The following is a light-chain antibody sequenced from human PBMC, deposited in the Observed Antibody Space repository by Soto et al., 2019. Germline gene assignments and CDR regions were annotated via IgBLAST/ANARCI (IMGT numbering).Light chain of an antibody. CDR1: QSVSSSY. CDR3: QQYNNWPA. J-gene: IGKJ4*01. Sequence: MVRTQSPATLSLSAGEGAAVCCRASQSVSSSYLAWYQQKPGQAPRPLIYGASTRATGIPARFSGSGSGTEFTLTISSLQSEDFAVYYCQQYNNWPAFGGGTKVDIK. CDR2: GAS. V-gene: IGKV3-15*01.